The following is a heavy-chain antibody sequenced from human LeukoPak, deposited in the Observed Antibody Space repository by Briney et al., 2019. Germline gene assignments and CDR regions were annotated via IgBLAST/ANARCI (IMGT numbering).Heavy chain of an antibody. CDR3: ARRRSGSRGGLNWFDP. CDR1: GGSFSGYY. CDR2: INHSGST. D-gene: IGHD3-10*01. Sequence: SETLSLTCAVYGGSFSGYYWSWIRQPPGKGLEWIGEINHSGSTNYNPSLKSRVTISVDTSKNQFSLKLSSVTAADTAVYYCARRRSGSRGGLNWFDPWGQGTLVTVSS. J-gene: IGHJ5*02. V-gene: IGHV4-34*01.